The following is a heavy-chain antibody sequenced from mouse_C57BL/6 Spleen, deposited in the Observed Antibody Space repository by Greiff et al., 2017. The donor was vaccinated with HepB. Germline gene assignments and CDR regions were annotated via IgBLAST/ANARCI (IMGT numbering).Heavy chain of an antibody. CDR2: INPSSGYT. V-gene: IGHV1-4*01. CDR3: ARWAYGSSYYAMDY. J-gene: IGHJ4*01. CDR1: GYTFTSYT. Sequence: QVQLQQSGAELARPGASVKMSCKASGYTFTSYTMHWVKQRPGQGLEWIGYINPSSGYTKYNQKFKDKATLTADKSSSTAYMQLSSLTSEDSAVYYCARWAYGSSYYAMDYWGQGTSVTVSS. D-gene: IGHD1-1*01.